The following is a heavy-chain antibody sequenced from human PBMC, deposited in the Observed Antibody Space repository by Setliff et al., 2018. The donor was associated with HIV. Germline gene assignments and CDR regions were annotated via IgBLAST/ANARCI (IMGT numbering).Heavy chain of an antibody. J-gene: IGHJ4*02. CDR3: AKFFGGYGDYMGFDY. Sequence: PGGSLRLSCAASGFTFSTHGMSWVRQAPGKGLEWVSAISGSGDDTNYADSVKGRFTISRDNSKNTLYLQMNNLRAEDTAVYYCAKFFGGYGDYMGFDYWGQGTLVTVSS. CDR2: ISGSGDDT. CDR1: GFTFSTHG. D-gene: IGHD4-17*01. V-gene: IGHV3-23*01.